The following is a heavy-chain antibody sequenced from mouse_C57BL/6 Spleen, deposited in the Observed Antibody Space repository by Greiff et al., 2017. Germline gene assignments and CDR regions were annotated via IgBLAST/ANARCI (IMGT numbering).Heavy chain of an antibody. CDR3: ARDITGDY. D-gene: IGHD1-2*01. CDR2: ISSGSSTI. J-gene: IGHJ2*01. CDR1: GFTFSDSG. Sequence: EVKLMESGGGLVKPGGSLKLSCAASGFTFSDSGMHWVRQAPEKGLEWVAYISSGSSTIYYADTVKGRFTISRDNAKNTLFLQMTSLRSEDTAMYYCARDITGDYWGQGTTLTVSS. V-gene: IGHV5-17*01.